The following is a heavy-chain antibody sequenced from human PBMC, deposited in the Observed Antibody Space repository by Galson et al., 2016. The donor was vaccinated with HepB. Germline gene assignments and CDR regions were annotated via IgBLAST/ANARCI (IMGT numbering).Heavy chain of an antibody. Sequence: SLRLSCAASGLIFRSYSMNWVRQAPGKGLEWVSYISSTSSTIFYADSVKGRFTISRDIAKNSLYLQMNSLRDEDTAVYYCARDQGTYCSGGNCYGSVALVIWGQGQWSPSLQ. CDR2: ISSTSSTI. CDR3: ARDQGTYCSGGNCYGSVALVI. V-gene: IGHV3-48*02. D-gene: IGHD2-15*01. CDR1: GLIFRSYS. J-gene: IGHJ3*02.